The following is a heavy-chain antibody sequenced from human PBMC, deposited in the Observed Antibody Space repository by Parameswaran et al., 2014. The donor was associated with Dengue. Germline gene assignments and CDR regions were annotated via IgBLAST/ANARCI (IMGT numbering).Heavy chain of an antibody. D-gene: IGHD6-19*01. Sequence: VRQMPGKGLEWVSSISSSSSYIYYADSVKGRFTISRDNAKNSLYLQMNSLRAEDTAVYYCARELQQWLVPFDYWGQGTLVTVSS. J-gene: IGHJ4*02. CDR2: ISSSSSYI. CDR3: ARELQQWLVPFDY. V-gene: IGHV3-21*01.